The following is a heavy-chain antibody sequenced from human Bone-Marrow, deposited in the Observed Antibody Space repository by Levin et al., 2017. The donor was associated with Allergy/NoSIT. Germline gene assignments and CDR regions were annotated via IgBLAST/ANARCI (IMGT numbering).Heavy chain of an antibody. CDR2: ISYDGSHK. J-gene: IGHJ4*02. CDR3: ARSRIRATGNTASYRLDY. D-gene: IGHD6-13*01. Sequence: PPGGSLRLSCAASGFTFSHYAMHWVRQAPGKGLEWVAVISYDGSHKFYVDSVKGRFTISRDNSNNTLYLQMNSLRTEDTALYYCARSRIRATGNTASYRLDYWGQGTLVTVSS. V-gene: IGHV3-30*04. CDR1: GFTFSHYA.